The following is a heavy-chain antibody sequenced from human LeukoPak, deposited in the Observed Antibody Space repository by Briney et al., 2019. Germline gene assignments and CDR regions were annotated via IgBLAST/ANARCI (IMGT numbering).Heavy chain of an antibody. CDR3: AREVGLRYYFDY. D-gene: IGHD2-15*01. V-gene: IGHV4-4*07. Sequence: SETLSLTCTVSGGSISSYYWSWIRQPVGKGLEWIGRISNSGGTNYNPSLKSRVTMSVDTSKKQLSLKLTSVTAADTAVYYCAREVGLRYYFDYWGQGSLVTGSS. CDR1: GGSISSYY. J-gene: IGHJ4*02. CDR2: ISNSGGT.